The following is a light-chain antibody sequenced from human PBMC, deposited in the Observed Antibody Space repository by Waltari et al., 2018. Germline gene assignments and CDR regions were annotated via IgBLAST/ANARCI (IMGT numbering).Light chain of an antibody. CDR2: DVS. CDR1: SSAIWRYDI. Sequence: QSALTQPAAVSGSPGQSVTISCTGASSAIWRYDIVSWYQQHPGNAPKLVISDVSKRPSGVSDRFSGSKSGDTASLTISGLQFEDEADYYCCSYAGNYVWVFGGGTRLTVL. V-gene: IGLV2-23*02. J-gene: IGLJ3*02. CDR3: CSYAGNYVWV.